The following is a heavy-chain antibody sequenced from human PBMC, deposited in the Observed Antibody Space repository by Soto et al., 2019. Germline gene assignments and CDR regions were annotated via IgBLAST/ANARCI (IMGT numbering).Heavy chain of an antibody. V-gene: IGHV3-23*01. D-gene: IGHD3-3*01. CDR3: ARDRSGPVCLDALDI. J-gene: IGHJ3*02. Sequence: GGSLSLSCTASRFSFASYGMSWVRAAPGKALEWVTCITGRGGSTNYADSVRSRFTISRDNSKNTQYLQMNSLTVAHTAVYYRARDRSGPVCLDALDIWGQGTMVTVSS. CDR1: RFSFASYG. CDR2: ITGRGGST.